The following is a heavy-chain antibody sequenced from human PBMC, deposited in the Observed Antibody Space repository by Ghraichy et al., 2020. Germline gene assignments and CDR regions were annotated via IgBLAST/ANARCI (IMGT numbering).Heavy chain of an antibody. D-gene: IGHD5-18*01. CDR1: GFTFSSYW. CDR2: IKQDGSEK. Sequence: GGSLRLSCTASGFTFSSYWMSWVRQAPGKGLEWVANIKQDGSEKYYLDSVKGRFTISRDNAKNSLYLQMNSLRVEDTAVYYCATVEGGYTHGYLFNAYFHYWGQGTLVTVSS. V-gene: IGHV3-7*01. CDR3: ATVEGGYTHGYLFNAYFHY. J-gene: IGHJ4*02.